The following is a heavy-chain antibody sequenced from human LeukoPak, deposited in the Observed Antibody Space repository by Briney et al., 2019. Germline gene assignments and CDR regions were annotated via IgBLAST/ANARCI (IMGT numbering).Heavy chain of an antibody. D-gene: IGHD2/OR15-2a*01. CDR2: INPSGGST. Sequence: ASVKVSCKASGYTFTGYYMHWVRQAPGQGLEWMGWINPSGGSTSYAQKFQGRVTMTRDTSTSTVYMELSSLRSEDTAVYYCASTVTTHSTLDYWGQGTLVTVSS. V-gene: IGHV1-46*01. J-gene: IGHJ4*02. CDR3: ASTVTTHSTLDY. CDR1: GYTFTGYY.